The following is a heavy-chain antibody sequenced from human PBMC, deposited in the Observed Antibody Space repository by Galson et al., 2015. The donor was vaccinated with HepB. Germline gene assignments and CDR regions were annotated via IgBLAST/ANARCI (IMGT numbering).Heavy chain of an antibody. Sequence: SLRLSCAASGFTFSSYWMHWVRQAPGKGLVWVSRINSDGSSTSYADSVKGRFTISRDNAKNTLYLQMNSLRAEDTAVYYCAREGSSSWYEGGFVDYWGQGTLVTVSS. CDR3: AREGSSSWYEGGFVDY. V-gene: IGHV3-74*01. J-gene: IGHJ4*02. D-gene: IGHD6-13*01. CDR2: INSDGSST. CDR1: GFTFSSYW.